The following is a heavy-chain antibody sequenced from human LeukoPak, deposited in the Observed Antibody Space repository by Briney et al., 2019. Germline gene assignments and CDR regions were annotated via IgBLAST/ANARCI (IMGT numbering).Heavy chain of an antibody. CDR2: INEVGSDT. CDR1: GWSFSSYW. J-gene: IGHJ4*02. V-gene: IGHV3-7*01. Sequence: GGSLRLSCAVSGWSFSSYWMSWVRQVPGKGLEWVSSINEVGSDTRYADSVRGRFTISRDNAKNSLYLQMNSLRAEDTAVYHCARDLDYWGQGTLVTVSS. CDR3: ARDLDY.